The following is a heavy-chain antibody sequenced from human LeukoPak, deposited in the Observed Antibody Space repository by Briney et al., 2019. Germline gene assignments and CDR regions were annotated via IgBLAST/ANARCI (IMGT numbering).Heavy chain of an antibody. V-gene: IGHV3-48*04. CDR1: GFTFSSYW. Sequence: GGSLRLSCAASGFTFSSYWMHWVRQAPGKGLEWVSYISSSGSTIYYADSVKGRFTISRDNAKNSLYLQMNSLRAEDTAVYYCARTIVGATPRFDYWGQGTLVTVSS. CDR2: ISSSGSTI. D-gene: IGHD1-26*01. J-gene: IGHJ4*02. CDR3: ARTIVGATPRFDY.